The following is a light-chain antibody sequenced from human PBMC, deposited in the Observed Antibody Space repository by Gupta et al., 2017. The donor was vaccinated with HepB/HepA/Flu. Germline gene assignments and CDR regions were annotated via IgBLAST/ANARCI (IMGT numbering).Light chain of an antibody. V-gene: IGKV6D-21*02. Sequence: EIVLTQSPDFQSVTPKEKVTITCRASQSIGSNLHWYQQKPDQSPKLLIKYASQSSSGVPSRFSGSGSGTXFTLTIXSLDPEDAAAYYCQQSSSLPPTFGXGTKLEIK. CDR1: QSIGSN. J-gene: IGKJ2*01. CDR2: YAS. CDR3: QQSSSLPPT.